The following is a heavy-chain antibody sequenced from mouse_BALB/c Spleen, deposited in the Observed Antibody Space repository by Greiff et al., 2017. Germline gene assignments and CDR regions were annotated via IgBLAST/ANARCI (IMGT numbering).Heavy chain of an antibody. Sequence: QVHVQQSGPSLVQPSQSQSITCTVSGFSLTSYGVHWVRQSPGKGLEWLGVIWRGGSTDYNAAFISRLSISKDNSKSQVFFKMNSLQANDTAIYYCASPYDYDGDYYAMDYWGQGTSVTVSS. CDR3: ASPYDYDGDYYAMDY. D-gene: IGHD2-4*01. CDR1: GFSLTSYG. J-gene: IGHJ4*01. V-gene: IGHV2-2*02. CDR2: IWRGGST.